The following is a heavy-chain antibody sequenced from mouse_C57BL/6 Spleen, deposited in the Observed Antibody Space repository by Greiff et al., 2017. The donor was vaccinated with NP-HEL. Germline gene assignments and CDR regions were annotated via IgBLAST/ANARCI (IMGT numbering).Heavy chain of an antibody. V-gene: IGHV1-81*01. CDR1: GYTFTSYG. J-gene: IGHJ2*01. D-gene: IGHD1-1*01. CDR3: ARVRVNYYGSKGFDY. CDR2: IYPRSGNT. Sequence: QVHVKQSGAELARPGASVKLSCKASGYTFTSYGISWVKQRTGQGLEWIGEIYPRSGNTYYNEKFKGKATLTADKSSSTAYIELRSLTSEDSAVYFCARVRVNYYGSKGFDYWGQGTTLTVSS.